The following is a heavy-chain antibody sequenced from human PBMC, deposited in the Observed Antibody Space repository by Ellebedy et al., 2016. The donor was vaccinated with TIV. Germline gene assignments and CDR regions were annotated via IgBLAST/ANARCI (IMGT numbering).Heavy chain of an antibody. V-gene: IGHV1-46*01. CDR1: GYTSSGYH. D-gene: IGHD2-8*02. J-gene: IGHJ5*02. Sequence: AASVKVSCKASGYTSSGYHIHWARQAPGQGLEWMGIIKSSGGGTIYAQKFQGRVTMTRDTSTSTLYMQLISLRSEDTAVYYCAREARGTGGFDPWGQGTLVTVSS. CDR3: AREARGTGGFDP. CDR2: IKSSGGGT.